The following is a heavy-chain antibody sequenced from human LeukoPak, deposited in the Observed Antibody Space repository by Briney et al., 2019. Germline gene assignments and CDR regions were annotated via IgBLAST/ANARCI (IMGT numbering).Heavy chain of an antibody. CDR2: IIPIFGTA. V-gene: IGHV1-69*05. D-gene: IGHD3-9*01. J-gene: IGHJ4*02. CDR1: GGTFSSYA. Sequence: SVKVSCKASGGTFSSYAISWVRQAPGQGLEWMGGIIPIFGTANYAQKFQGRVTITTDESTSTAYMELSSLRSEDTAVYYCASRYFDWSKFDYWGQGTLVTVSS. CDR3: ASRYFDWSKFDY.